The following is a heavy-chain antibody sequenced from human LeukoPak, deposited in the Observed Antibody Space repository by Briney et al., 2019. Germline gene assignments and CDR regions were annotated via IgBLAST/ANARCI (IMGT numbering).Heavy chain of an antibody. Sequence: PGGSLRLSCVVSGFTLSSDWMSWVRQAPGKGLEWVSGISGSGGSTYYADSVKGRFTISRDNSKKTLFLQMNSLRAEDTAVYYCAKWNSITSYWNYFGMDVWGQGTTVTVSS. J-gene: IGHJ6*02. CDR2: ISGSGGST. D-gene: IGHD1-1*01. V-gene: IGHV3-23*01. CDR3: AKWNSITSYWNYFGMDV. CDR1: GFTLSSDW.